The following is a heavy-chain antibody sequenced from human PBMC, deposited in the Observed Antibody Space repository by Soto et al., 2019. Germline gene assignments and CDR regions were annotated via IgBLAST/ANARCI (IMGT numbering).Heavy chain of an antibody. V-gene: IGHV4-34*01. CDR2: INDSGSA. CDR1: GGSFSGDF. J-gene: IGHJ6*03. CDR3: ARGQQLAYYYYYMDV. D-gene: IGHD4-4*01. Sequence: QVQLQQWGAGLLKPSETLSLTCAVYGGSFSGDFWTWIRQPPGKGLEWIGEINDSGSANYNPSPKSRVTISVDTSKNQFSLKLSSVTAADTAVYYCARGQQLAYYYYYMDVWGKGTTVTVSS.